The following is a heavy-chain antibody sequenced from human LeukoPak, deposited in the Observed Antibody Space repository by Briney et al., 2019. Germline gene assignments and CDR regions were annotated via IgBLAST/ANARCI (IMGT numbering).Heavy chain of an antibody. D-gene: IGHD1-7*01. CDR2: IIPIFGTA. CDR3: ARERWNWNYALDY. V-gene: IGHV1-69*01. CDR1: GGTFSSYA. Sequence: SVKVSCKASGGTFSSYAISWVRQAPGQGLEWMGGIIPIFGTANYAQKFQGRVTITADESTSTAYMELSSLRSDDTAVYYCARERWNWNYALDYWGQGTLVTVSS. J-gene: IGHJ4*02.